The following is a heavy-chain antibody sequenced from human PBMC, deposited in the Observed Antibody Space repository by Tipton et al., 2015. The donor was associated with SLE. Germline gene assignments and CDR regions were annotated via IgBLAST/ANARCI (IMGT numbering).Heavy chain of an antibody. CDR2: IYHSGST. CDR3: ARTLSAWYSSGWYLDY. J-gene: IGHJ4*02. V-gene: IGHV4-4*02. Sequence: GEIYHSGSTNYNPSLKSRVTISVDKSKNQFSLKLSSVTAADTAVYYCARTLSAWYSSGWYLDYWGQGTLVTVSS. D-gene: IGHD6-19*01.